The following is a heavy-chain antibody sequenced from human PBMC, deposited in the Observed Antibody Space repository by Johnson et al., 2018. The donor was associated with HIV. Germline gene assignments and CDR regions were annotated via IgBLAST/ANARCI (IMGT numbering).Heavy chain of an antibody. CDR3: AKGLKLGSGDDAFDI. CDR2: ISYDGSNT. Sequence: QVQLVESGGGVVQPGRSLRLSCAASGFSFSSYGMHWVRQAPGKGLEWVAVISYDGSNTYYADSVKGRFTISRDNSKNTLYLQMNSLRAEDTAVYYCAKGLKLGSGDDAFDIWGQGTMVTVSS. V-gene: IGHV3-30*18. J-gene: IGHJ3*02. CDR1: GFSFSSYG. D-gene: IGHD7-27*01.